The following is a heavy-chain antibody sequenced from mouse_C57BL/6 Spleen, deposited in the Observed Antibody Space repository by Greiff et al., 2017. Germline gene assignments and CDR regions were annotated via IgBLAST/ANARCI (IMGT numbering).Heavy chain of an antibody. D-gene: IGHD2-5*01. CDR2: ISSGGSYT. V-gene: IGHV5-6*01. J-gene: IGHJ3*01. CDR3: AREGKSNYVPFAY. Sequence: EVKLMESGGDLVKPGGSLKLSCAASGFTFSSYGMSWVRQTPDKRLEWVATISSGGSYTYYPASVKGRFTISRDNAKNTLYLQMSSLKSEDTAVYYCAREGKSNYVPFAYWGQGTLVTVSA. CDR1: GFTFSSYG.